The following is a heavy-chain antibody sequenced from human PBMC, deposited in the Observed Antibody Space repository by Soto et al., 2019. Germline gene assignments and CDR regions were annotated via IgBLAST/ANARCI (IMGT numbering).Heavy chain of an antibody. D-gene: IGHD2-2*01. CDR2: ISGSGATI. Sequence: VELVESGGDLVQPGGSLRLTCTASSFLFSSYTMNWVRQAPGKGLEWIAYISGSGATILYADSAKGRFTISRDNAKKSLYLQMDSLRVNDTAVYYCASPPRGHAVDLWGQGTLVAVSS. V-gene: IGHV3-48*01. J-gene: IGHJ3*01. CDR1: SFLFSSYT. CDR3: ASPPRGHAVDL.